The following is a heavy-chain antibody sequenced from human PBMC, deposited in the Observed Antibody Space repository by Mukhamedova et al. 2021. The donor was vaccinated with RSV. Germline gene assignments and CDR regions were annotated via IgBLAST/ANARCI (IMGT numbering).Heavy chain of an antibody. V-gene: IGHV3-30*07. D-gene: IGHD2-8*01. Sequence: VKGRFTISRDNSKNTLYLQMNSLRAEDTAVYYCARGRPLYHFDYWGQGTLVTVSS. CDR3: ARGRPLYHFDY. J-gene: IGHJ4*02.